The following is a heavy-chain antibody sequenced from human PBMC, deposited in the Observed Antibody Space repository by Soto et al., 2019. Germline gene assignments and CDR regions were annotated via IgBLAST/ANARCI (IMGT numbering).Heavy chain of an antibody. Sequence: GGSLRLSCAASGFTFSSYAMHWVRQAPGKGLEWVAVISYDGSNKYYADSVKGRFTISRDNSKNTLYLQMNSLRAEDTAVYYCARGGWGGSPGEMDVWGQGTTVTVSS. CDR1: GFTFSSYA. CDR2: ISYDGSNK. D-gene: IGHD2-15*01. J-gene: IGHJ6*02. V-gene: IGHV3-30-3*01. CDR3: ARGGWGGSPGEMDV.